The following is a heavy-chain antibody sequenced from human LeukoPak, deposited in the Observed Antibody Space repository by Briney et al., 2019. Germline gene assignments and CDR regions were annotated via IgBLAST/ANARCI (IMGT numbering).Heavy chain of an antibody. Sequence: GGSLRLSCAASGLTFSSYWMTWVRQAPGKGLEWVATIKYDGSETYYVDSVRGRFSISRDNARNSLYLQMNSLRAEDTAVYYCIRDLFDDYSLDFWGRGALVTVSS. CDR3: IRDLFDDYSLDF. CDR2: IKYDGSET. D-gene: IGHD3-16*01. CDR1: GLTFSSYW. V-gene: IGHV3-7*01. J-gene: IGHJ4*02.